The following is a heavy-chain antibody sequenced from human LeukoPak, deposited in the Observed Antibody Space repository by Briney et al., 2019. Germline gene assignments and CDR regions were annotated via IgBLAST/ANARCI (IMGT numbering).Heavy chain of an antibody. CDR3: ARKDAFDI. CDR1: GGSFSGYY. J-gene: IGHJ3*02. CDR2: IYYSGST. V-gene: IGHV4-59*08. Sequence: SETLSLTCAVYGGSFSGYYWSWIRQPPGKGLEWIGYIYYSGSTNYNPSLKSRVTISVDTSKNQFSLKLSSVTAADTAVYYCARKDAFDIWGQGTMVTVSS.